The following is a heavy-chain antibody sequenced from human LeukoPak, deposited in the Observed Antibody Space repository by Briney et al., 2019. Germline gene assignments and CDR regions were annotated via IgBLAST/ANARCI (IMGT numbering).Heavy chain of an antibody. D-gene: IGHD3-10*01. J-gene: IGHJ4*02. V-gene: IGHV3-23*01. CDR1: GGSFSGYY. Sequence: ETLSLTCAVYGGSFSGYYWSWIRQPPGKGLEWVSGISGSGGSTYYADSVKGRFTISRDNSKNTLYLQMNSLRAEDTAVYYCAKEGDYGSPPYYFDYWGQGTQVTVSS. CDR3: AKEGDYGSPPYYFDY. CDR2: ISGSGGST.